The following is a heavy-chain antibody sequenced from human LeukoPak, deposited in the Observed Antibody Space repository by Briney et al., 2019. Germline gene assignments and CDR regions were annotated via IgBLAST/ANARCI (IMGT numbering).Heavy chain of an antibody. CDR1: GFTFSSYG. D-gene: IGHD1-26*01. V-gene: IGHV3-33*01. CDR3: ARGRSRERGSYGY. Sequence: PGGSLRLSCAASGFTFSSYGMHWVRQAPGKGLEWVAVIWYDGSNKYYADSVKGRFTISRDNSKNTLYLQMNSLRAEDTAVYYCARGRSRERGSYGYWGQGTLVTVSS. CDR2: IWYDGSNK. J-gene: IGHJ4*02.